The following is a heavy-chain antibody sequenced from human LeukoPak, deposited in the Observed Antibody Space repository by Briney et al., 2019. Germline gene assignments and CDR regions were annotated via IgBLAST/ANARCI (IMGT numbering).Heavy chain of an antibody. V-gene: IGHV3-9*01. CDR2: INWNSGNI. CDR3: ARGGITIFGVVITNDY. J-gene: IGHJ4*02. Sequence: PGGSLRLSCAASGFTFDDYAMHWVRQAPGKGLEWVSGINWNSGNIGYADSVKGRFTISRDNAKNSLYLQMSSLRAEDTALYYCARGGITIFGVVITNDYWGQGTLVTVSS. CDR1: GFTFDDYA. D-gene: IGHD3-3*01.